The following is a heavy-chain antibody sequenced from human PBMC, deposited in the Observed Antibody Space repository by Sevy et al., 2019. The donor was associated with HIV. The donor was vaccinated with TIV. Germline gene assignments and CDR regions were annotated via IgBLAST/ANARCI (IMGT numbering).Heavy chain of an antibody. J-gene: IGHJ6*02. V-gene: IGHV1-2*02. Sequence: ASVKVSCKASGYTFSDSGYYVHWVRQAPGQGLEWMGWINPKSGATNYAQKFQGRVTMTRDTSVSTANMELTRLTSDDTAVYYCARESYDFWTGPVDYDHGMDVWGQGTTVTVSS. CDR3: ARESYDFWTGPVDYDHGMDV. CDR1: GYTFSDSGYY. D-gene: IGHD3-3*01. CDR2: INPKSGAT.